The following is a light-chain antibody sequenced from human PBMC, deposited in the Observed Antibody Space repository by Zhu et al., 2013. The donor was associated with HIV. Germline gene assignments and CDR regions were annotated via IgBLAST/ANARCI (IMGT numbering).Light chain of an antibody. CDR2: QAS. J-gene: IGKJ1*01. V-gene: IGKV1-5*03. Sequence: IQMTQSPSTLSASVGDTITITCRASQSINTWLAWYQQRPGKAPSLLIYQASTIENGVPSRFGGSGSGTEFTLTVTSLQPDDFATYYCHQYKSYPWTFGQGTKVEFK. CDR1: QSINTW. CDR3: HQYKSYPWT.